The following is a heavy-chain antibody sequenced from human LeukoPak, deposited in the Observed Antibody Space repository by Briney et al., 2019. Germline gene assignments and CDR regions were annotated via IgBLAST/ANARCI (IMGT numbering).Heavy chain of an antibody. J-gene: IGHJ2*01. Sequence: GGSLRLSCAASGFSFSSYGMNWVRQAPGKGLEWMAVMWYDGSKRYYADSVKGRFTISRDDSKHTQYLQMDSLRAEDTAVYYCARGRGDNSDWYFDLWGRGTLVTVSS. V-gene: IGHV3-33*01. D-gene: IGHD2-21*01. CDR2: MWYDGSKR. CDR1: GFSFSSYG. CDR3: ARGRGDNSDWYFDL.